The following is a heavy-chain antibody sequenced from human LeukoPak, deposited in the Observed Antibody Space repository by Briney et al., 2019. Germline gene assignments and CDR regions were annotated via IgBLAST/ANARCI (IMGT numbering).Heavy chain of an antibody. J-gene: IGHJ4*02. CDR3: ARAGTGDLRFFDY. CDR2: IYPGDSDT. V-gene: IGHV5-51*01. D-gene: IGHD3/OR15-3a*01. Sequence: PGESLKISCKGSGYSFTNYWIAWVRQMPGKGLEWMGLIYPGDSDTRYSPSFQGQVTISADKSISTAYLQWSSLEASDTAMYYCARAGTGDLRFFDYWGQGTLVTVSS. CDR1: GYSFTNYW.